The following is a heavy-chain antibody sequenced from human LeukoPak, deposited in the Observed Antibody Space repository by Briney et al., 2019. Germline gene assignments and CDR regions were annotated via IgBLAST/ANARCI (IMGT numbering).Heavy chain of an antibody. CDR3: AKGFSSGSLGGFDY. CDR1: GFTFSDYA. Sequence: GGSLRLSCAASGFTFSDYAMSWVRQAPGKGLEWVSTISGADGSTYYADSVKGRLTISRDNSKNTLYLQMNSLRAEDTAVYYCAKGFSSGSLGGFDYWGQGTLVTVSS. J-gene: IGHJ4*02. CDR2: ISGADGST. V-gene: IGHV3-23*01. D-gene: IGHD1-26*01.